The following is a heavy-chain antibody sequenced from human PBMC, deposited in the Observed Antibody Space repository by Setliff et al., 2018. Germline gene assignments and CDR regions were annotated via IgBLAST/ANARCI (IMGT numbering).Heavy chain of an antibody. CDR3: TTDRAACSGSSCYNGFDV. J-gene: IGHJ3*01. CDR2: SKSKTAGGAI. D-gene: IGHD2-2*02. CDR1: GFTFSYAW. V-gene: IGHV3-15*07. Sequence: GGSLRLSCAASGFTFSYAWMHWVRQAPGKGLEWVGRSKSKTAGGAIDYAAPVKGRFTISRDDSKNTLYLQMSSLKTEDTAMYYCTTDRAACSGSSCYNGFDVWGHGTMVTVSS.